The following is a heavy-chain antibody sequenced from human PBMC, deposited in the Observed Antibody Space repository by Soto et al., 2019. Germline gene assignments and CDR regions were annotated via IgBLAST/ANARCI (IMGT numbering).Heavy chain of an antibody. CDR1: GFDFSSYA. V-gene: IGHV3-23*05. Sequence: GGSLRLSCAASGFDFSSYAMNWARQAPGKGLEWVSGISGSGIDVYYADSVRGRFTISRDNSKNTIYLQVNSLRVEDTAMYYCAFGTRGVVDTYYHYWGRGTMVTVSS. D-gene: IGHD3-10*01. CDR3: AFGTRGVVDTYYHY. CDR2: ISGSGIDV. J-gene: IGHJ4*02.